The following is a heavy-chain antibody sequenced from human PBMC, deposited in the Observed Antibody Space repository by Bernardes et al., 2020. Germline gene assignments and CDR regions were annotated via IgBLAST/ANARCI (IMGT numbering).Heavy chain of an antibody. CDR1: GYTFTGYY. CDR3: ARDLGAVTRYYYYYGMDV. J-gene: IGHJ6*04. D-gene: IGHD4-17*01. Sequence: ASEKVSCKASGYTFTGYYMHWVRQAPGQGLEWMGRINPNSGGTKYAQKFQGRVTMTRDTSISTAYMELSRLRSDDTAVYYCARDLGAVTRYYYYYGMDVWGKGTTVTVSS. CDR2: INPNSGGT. V-gene: IGHV1-2*06.